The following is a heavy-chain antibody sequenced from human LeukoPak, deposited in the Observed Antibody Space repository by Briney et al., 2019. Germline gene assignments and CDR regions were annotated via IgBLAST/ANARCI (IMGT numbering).Heavy chain of an antibody. Sequence: ASVKVSCKASGYTFTTYAMNWVRQAPGQGLEWMGWVNTNTGNPTYAQGFTGRFVFSLDTSVSTAYLQISSLKAEDTAVYYCARVNYDSSGYYYFDYWGQGSLVTVSS. D-gene: IGHD3-22*01. V-gene: IGHV7-4-1*02. CDR1: GYTFTTYA. CDR2: VNTNTGNP. J-gene: IGHJ4*02. CDR3: ARVNYDSSGYYYFDY.